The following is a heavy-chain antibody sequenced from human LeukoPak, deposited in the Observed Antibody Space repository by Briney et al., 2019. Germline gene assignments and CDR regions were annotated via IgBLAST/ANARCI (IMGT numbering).Heavy chain of an antibody. D-gene: IGHD2-2*02. Sequence: SETLSLTCTVSGGPISGFYWSWIRQPPGKGLEWIGYIHYSGSTTYNPSLKSRVTISVDTSKNLFSLKLTSVTAADTAIYYCAKYHCSTTTCYNFDNWGQGTLVTVSS. CDR2: IHYSGST. J-gene: IGHJ4*02. V-gene: IGHV4-59*01. CDR3: AKYHCSTTTCYNFDN. CDR1: GGPISGFY.